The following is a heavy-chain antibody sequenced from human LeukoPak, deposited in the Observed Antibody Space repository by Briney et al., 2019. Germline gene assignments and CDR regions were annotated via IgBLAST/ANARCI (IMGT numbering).Heavy chain of an antibody. V-gene: IGHV3-53*01. D-gene: IGHD5-24*01. CDR1: GFIFRNAW. CDR3: ARDSDGALDY. Sequence: GGSLRLSCAASGFIFRNAWMNWVRQAPGKGLEWVSVIYSGGSTYYADSVKGRFTISRDNSKNTLYLQMNSLRAEDTAVYYCARDSDGALDYWGQGTLVTVSS. CDR2: IYSGGST. J-gene: IGHJ4*02.